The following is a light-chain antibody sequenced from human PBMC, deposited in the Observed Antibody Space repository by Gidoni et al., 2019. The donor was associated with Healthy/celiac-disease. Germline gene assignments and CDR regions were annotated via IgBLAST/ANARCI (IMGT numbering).Light chain of an antibody. CDR3: SSYTSSSTPV. V-gene: IGLV2-14*01. Sequence: QSALTQPVPVSGSPGQSITISCTGTSSDVGGYNYVSWYQQHPGKAPKLMIYEVSNRPSGVSNRFSGSKSGNTASLTISGLQAEDEADYYCSSYTSSSTPVFGGGTKLTVL. CDR2: EVS. CDR1: SSDVGGYNY. J-gene: IGLJ2*01.